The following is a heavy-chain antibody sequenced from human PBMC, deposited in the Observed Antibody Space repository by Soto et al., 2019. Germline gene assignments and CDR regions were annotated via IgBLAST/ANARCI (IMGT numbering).Heavy chain of an antibody. V-gene: IGHV3-11*01. CDR2: ISSSGSTI. D-gene: IGHD1-1*01. J-gene: IGHJ6*03. Sequence: GGSLRLSCAASGFTFSDYYMSWIRQAPGKGLEWVSYISSSGSTIYYADSVKGRFTISRDKAKNSLYLQMNSLRAEDTAVYYCARGADRRRRAYYYYYMDVWGKGTTVTVSS. CDR3: ARGADRRRRAYYYYYMDV. CDR1: GFTFSDYY.